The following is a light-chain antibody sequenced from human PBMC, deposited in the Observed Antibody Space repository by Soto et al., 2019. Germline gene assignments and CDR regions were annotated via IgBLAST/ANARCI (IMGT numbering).Light chain of an antibody. Sequence: EIVMTQSPATLSVSPGERATLSCRASQSVGSTLAWYQQKPGQAPRLLIYGASTRATGVPARLSGSGSGTEFTLTINSLQSEDLAVYYCQQYHDWPPLTFGGGTKVEIK. CDR1: QSVGST. V-gene: IGKV3-15*01. CDR3: QQYHDWPPLT. J-gene: IGKJ4*01. CDR2: GAS.